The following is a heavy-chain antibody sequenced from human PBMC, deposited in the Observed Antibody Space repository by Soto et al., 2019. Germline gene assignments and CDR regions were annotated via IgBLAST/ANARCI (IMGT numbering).Heavy chain of an antibody. V-gene: IGHV3-30-3*01. D-gene: IGHD2-8*01. CDR1: GFTFSSYA. CDR3: AGVYYGGNSVNNY. CDR2: TSYDASNK. Sequence: QVQLVESGGGVVQPGRSLRLSCAASGFTFSSYALSWVRQAPGKGLEWVAATSYDASNKYYADSVKGRFTISRDNSKNTLDLQMNSLRADDTAVYYCAGVYYGGNSVNNYWGQGTQVTVSS. J-gene: IGHJ4*02.